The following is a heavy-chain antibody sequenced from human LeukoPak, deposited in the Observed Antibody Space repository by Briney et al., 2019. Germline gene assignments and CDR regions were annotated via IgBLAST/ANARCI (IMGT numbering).Heavy chain of an antibody. CDR2: ISGSGDST. D-gene: IGHD3-3*01. J-gene: IGHJ4*02. V-gene: IGHV3-23*01. Sequence: GGSLRLSCAASGFTFSSYAMNWVRQAPGKGLEWVSGISGSGDSTYYADSVKGRFTISSDNSKNTLYLQMNSLRAEDTAVYYCAKDIRITIFGSDYWGQGTLVTVSS. CDR1: GFTFSSYA. CDR3: AKDIRITIFGSDY.